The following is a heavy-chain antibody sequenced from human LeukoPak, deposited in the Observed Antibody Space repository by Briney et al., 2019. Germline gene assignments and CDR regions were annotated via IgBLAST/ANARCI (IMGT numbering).Heavy chain of an antibody. CDR1: ENTFTNYY. CDR3: ARDMSTRVTPISYAFDV. V-gene: IGHV1-46*01. J-gene: IGHJ3*01. Sequence: ASVKVPCKASENTFTNYYMHWVRQDPGQGLEWLGIINPNGDRTNYAQTFQGRVTMTRDTSTTTVYMELSSLRSEDTAVYYCARDMSTRVTPISYAFDVWGQGTMVTVSS. D-gene: IGHD4-23*01. CDR2: INPNGDRT.